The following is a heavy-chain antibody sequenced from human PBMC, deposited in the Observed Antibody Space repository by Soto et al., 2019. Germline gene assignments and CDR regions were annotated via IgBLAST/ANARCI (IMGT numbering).Heavy chain of an antibody. D-gene: IGHD3-10*01. V-gene: IGHV1-18*01. CDR1: GYTITSYG. CDR2: ISAYNGNT. J-gene: IGHJ5*02. Sequence: ASVKVSRKACGYTITSYGISWVRQAPGQGLEWMGWISAYNGNTNYAQKLQGRVTMTTDTSTSTAYMELRSLRSDDTAVYYCARCIAMVRGVMTRHWLDPWGQGTLVTGSS. CDR3: ARCIAMVRGVMTRHWLDP.